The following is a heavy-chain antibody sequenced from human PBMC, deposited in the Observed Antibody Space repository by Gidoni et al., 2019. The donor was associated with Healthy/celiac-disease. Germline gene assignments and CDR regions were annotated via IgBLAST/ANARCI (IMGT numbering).Heavy chain of an antibody. V-gene: IGHV3-49*03. Sequence: EVQLVESGGGLVQPGRSLRVSCTASGFTFGEYAMSWFRQGPGKGLEWVGFIRSKAYGGTTEYAASVKGRFTISRDDSKSIAYLQMNSLKTEDTAVYYCTRRVVPAAISPWDYWGQGTLFTVSS. CDR3: TRRVVPAAISPWDY. J-gene: IGHJ4*02. CDR1: GFTFGEYA. D-gene: IGHD2-2*01. CDR2: IRSKAYGGTT.